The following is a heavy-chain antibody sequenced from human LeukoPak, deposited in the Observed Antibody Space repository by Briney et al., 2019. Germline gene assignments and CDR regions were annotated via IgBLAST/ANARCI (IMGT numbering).Heavy chain of an antibody. CDR2: INPNTGGT. Sequence: ASVKVSCKASGYTFTGYYMHWVRQAPGQGLEWMGWINPNTGGTNYAQKFQGRVTMTRDTSITTAYMELSRLRSDDTAVYYCARQVHYYYDGMDVWGQGTTVTVSS. J-gene: IGHJ6*02. V-gene: IGHV1-2*02. CDR1: GYTFTGYY. CDR3: ARQVHYYYDGMDV. D-gene: IGHD2-2*01.